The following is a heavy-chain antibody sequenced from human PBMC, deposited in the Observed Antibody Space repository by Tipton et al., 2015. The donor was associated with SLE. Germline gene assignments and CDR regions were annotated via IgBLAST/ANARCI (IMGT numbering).Heavy chain of an antibody. CDR1: GGSFSSYY. CDR2: INHSGST. V-gene: IGHV4-34*01. D-gene: IGHD3-22*01. CDR3: ARSTTDSSGYYGSFDY. Sequence: TLSLTCAVYGGSFSSYYWSWIRQPPGKGLEWIGEINHSGSTNYNSSLKSRVTISVDTSKNQFSLKLSSVTAADTAVYYCARSTTDSSGYYGSFDYWGQGILVTVSS. J-gene: IGHJ4*02.